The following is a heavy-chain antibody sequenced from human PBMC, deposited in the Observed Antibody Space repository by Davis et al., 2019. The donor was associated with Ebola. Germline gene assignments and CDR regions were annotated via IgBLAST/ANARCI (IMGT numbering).Heavy chain of an antibody. Sequence: SETLSLTCAVYGGSFSGYYWSWIRQPPGKGLEWIGEINHSGSTNYNPSLKSRVTISVDTSKNQFSLKLSSVTAADTAVYYCARGQSAAAGTAFDYWGQGTLVTVSS. CDR3: ARGQSAAAGTAFDY. CDR2: INHSGST. CDR1: GGSFSGYY. D-gene: IGHD6-13*01. V-gene: IGHV4-34*01. J-gene: IGHJ4*02.